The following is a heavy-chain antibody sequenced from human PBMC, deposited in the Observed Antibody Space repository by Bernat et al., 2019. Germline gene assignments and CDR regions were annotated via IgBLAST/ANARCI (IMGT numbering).Heavy chain of an antibody. V-gene: IGHV3-48*01. CDR2: ISSSSSTI. CDR1: RFTFSNYS. J-gene: IGHJ4*02. D-gene: IGHD1-26*01. Sequence: EVQLVESGGGLVQPGGSLRLSCAASRFTFSNYSMNWVRQAPGKGLEWVSYISSSSSTIYYHDSVKGRFTVSRDNAKNSLYLQMNSLRAEDTAVYYCARELWLGIEAVGVDYWGQGTLVTVSS. CDR3: ARELWLGIEAVGVDY.